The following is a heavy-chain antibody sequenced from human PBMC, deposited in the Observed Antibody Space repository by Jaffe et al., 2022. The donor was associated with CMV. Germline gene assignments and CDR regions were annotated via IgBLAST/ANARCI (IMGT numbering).Heavy chain of an antibody. V-gene: IGHV1-2*02. J-gene: IGHJ2*01. CDR1: GYTFTGYY. Sequence: QVQLVQSGAEVKKPGASVKVSCKASGYTFTGYYMHWVRQAPGQGLEWMGWINPNSGGTNYAQKFQGRVTMTRDTSISTAYMELSRLRSDDTAVYYCARDPANCTNGVCSPTVGWYFDLWGRGTLVTVSS. CDR3: ARDPANCTNGVCSPTVGWYFDL. D-gene: IGHD2-8*01. CDR2: INPNSGGT.